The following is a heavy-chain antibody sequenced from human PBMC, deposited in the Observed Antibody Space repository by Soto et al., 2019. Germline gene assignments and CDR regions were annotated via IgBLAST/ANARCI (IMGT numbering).Heavy chain of an antibody. Sequence: PGESLNLSWKGSGYSFTSYWISWVRQMPGKGLDWMGRIDPSDSYTNYSASFQGHVNISADKSISTAYPQWSSLKASETAMYYCARRKYSSSYGMDVWGQGTTVT. CDR1: GYSFTSYW. V-gene: IGHV5-10-1*01. D-gene: IGHD6-6*01. CDR2: IDPSDSYT. CDR3: ARRKYSSSYGMDV. J-gene: IGHJ6*02.